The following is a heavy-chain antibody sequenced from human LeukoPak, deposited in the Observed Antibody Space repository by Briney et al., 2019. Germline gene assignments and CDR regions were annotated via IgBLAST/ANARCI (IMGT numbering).Heavy chain of an antibody. Sequence: SENLSLTCTVSGGSISSYYWSWIRQPPGKGLEWIGYIYYSGSTNYNPSLKSRVTISVDTSKNQFSLKLSSVTAADTAVYYCALGPFGAFDIWGQGTMVTVSS. CDR3: ALGPFGAFDI. J-gene: IGHJ3*02. D-gene: IGHD3-16*01. CDR2: IYYSGST. CDR1: GGSISSYY. V-gene: IGHV4-59*01.